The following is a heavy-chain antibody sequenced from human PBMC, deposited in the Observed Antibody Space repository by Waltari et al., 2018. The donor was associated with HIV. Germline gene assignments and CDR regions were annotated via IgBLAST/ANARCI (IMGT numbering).Heavy chain of an antibody. CDR2: IYTSGST. Sequence: QVQLQESGPGLVKPSQTLSLTCTVSVGSISSGSYYWSWIRQPAGKGLEWIGRIYTSGSTNYNPSLKSRVTISVDTSKNQFSLKLSSVTAADTAVYYCARASIVVVPAAMVDAFDIWGQGTMVTVSS. J-gene: IGHJ3*02. V-gene: IGHV4-61*02. CDR1: VGSISSGSYY. CDR3: ARASIVVVPAAMVDAFDI. D-gene: IGHD2-2*01.